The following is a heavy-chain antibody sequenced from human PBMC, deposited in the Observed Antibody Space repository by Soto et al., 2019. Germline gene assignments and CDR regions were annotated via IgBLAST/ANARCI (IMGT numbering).Heavy chain of an antibody. CDR3: ARDWYSSSSYYRMDV. V-gene: IGHV1-18*01. CDR1: GYTFTSYG. J-gene: IGHJ6*02. CDR2: ISAYNGNT. Sequence: ASVKVSCKASGYTFTSYGISWVRQAPGQGLEWMGWISAYNGNTNYAQKLQGRVTMTTDTSTSTAYMELRSLRSDDTAVYYCARDWYSSSSYYRMDVWGQGTTVTVSS. D-gene: IGHD6-6*01.